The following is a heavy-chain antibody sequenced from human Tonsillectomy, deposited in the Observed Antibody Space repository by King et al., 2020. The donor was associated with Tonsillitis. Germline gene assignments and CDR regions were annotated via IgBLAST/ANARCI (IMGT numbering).Heavy chain of an antibody. D-gene: IGHD3-22*01. Sequence: VQLVESGAEVKKPGASMKVSCKASGYTFTNYYIHWVRQAPGQGLEWMGIINPSGDSTSYAQKFQGRVTMTRDTSTSTVYMELSSLRSEDTAVYYCASRGYDSSGSPYYWGQGTLVTVSS. J-gene: IGHJ4*02. CDR3: ASRGYDSSGSPYY. CDR2: INPSGDST. CDR1: GYTFTNYY. V-gene: IGHV1-46*03.